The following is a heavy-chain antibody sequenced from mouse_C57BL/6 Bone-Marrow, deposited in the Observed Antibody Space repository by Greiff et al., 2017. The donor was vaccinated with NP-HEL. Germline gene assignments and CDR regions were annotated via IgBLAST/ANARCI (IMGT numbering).Heavy chain of an antibody. CDR1: GYTFTSYG. CDR2: IYPRSGNT. CDR3: ARCLFITTVVDY. Sequence: VQLQQSGAELARPGASVKLSCKASGYTFTSYGISWVKQRTGQGLEWIGEIYPRSGNTYYNAKFKGKATLTADKSSSTAYMELRSLTSEDSAVYFCARCLFITTVVDYWCQGTTLTVSS. D-gene: IGHD1-1*01. J-gene: IGHJ2*01. V-gene: IGHV1-81*01.